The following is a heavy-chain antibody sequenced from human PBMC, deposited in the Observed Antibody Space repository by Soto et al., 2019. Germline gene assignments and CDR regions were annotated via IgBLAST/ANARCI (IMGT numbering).Heavy chain of an antibody. CDR3: ARPTRYYYDSSGQSAWFDP. CDR1: GGTFSSYA. Sequence: QVQLVQSGAEVKKPGSSVKVSCKASGGTFSSYAISWVRQAPGQGLEWMGGIIPIFGTANYAQKFQGRVTIPADESTRTSYMELSGLRSEDTAVYYCARPTRYYYDSSGQSAWFDPWGQGTLVTVSS. V-gene: IGHV1-69*12. D-gene: IGHD3-22*01. J-gene: IGHJ5*02. CDR2: IIPIFGTA.